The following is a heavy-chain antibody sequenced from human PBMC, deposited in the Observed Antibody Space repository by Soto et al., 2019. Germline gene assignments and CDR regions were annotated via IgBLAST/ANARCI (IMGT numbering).Heavy chain of an antibody. Sequence: QITLKESGPTLVKPTQTLTLTCTFSGFSLSTSGVGVGWIRQPPGKALEWLALIYWDDDKRYSPSLKSRLTIPKDTSKNPVVLTMTNMDPVDTATYYCAHSLVDTAMAGWGGDYYYGMDVWGQGTTVTVSS. CDR2: IYWDDDK. D-gene: IGHD5-18*01. CDR3: AHSLVDTAMAGWGGDYYYGMDV. CDR1: GFSLSTSGVG. V-gene: IGHV2-5*02. J-gene: IGHJ6*02.